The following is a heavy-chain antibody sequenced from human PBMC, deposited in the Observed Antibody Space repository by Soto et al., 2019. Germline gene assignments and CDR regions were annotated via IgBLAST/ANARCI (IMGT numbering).Heavy chain of an antibody. D-gene: IGHD6-19*01. CDR3: AKGRSPNSSGIADDAFDI. CDR2: ISGSGGST. J-gene: IGHJ3*02. CDR1: GFTFSSYA. V-gene: IGHV3-23*01. Sequence: EVQLLESGGGLVQPGGSLRLSCAASGFTFSSYAMSWVRQAPGKGLDWVSAISGSGGSTYYADSVKGRFTISRDNSKNTLELQMNSLRAEDTAVYYCAKGRSPNSSGIADDAFDIWGQGTMVTVSS.